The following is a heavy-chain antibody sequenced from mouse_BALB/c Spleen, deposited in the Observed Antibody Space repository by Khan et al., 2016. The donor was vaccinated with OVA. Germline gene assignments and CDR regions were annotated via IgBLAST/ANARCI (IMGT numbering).Heavy chain of an antibody. CDR3: RRHGYVAWFTY. J-gene: IGHJ3*01. CDR2: IDPFSGDT. V-gene: IGHV1S135*01. CDR1: GYSFTSYY. Sequence: VQLKQSGPELMKPGASVKISCKASGYSFTSYYIHWVMESHGKSLEWIGYIDPFSGDTTYNQKFKGKATLTVDKSSSTAYILLSNLTSEDSAVYYCRRHGYVAWFTYWGQGTLVTVSA. D-gene: IGHD2-2*01.